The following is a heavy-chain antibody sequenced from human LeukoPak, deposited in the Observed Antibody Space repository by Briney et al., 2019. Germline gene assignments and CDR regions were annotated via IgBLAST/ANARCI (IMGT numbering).Heavy chain of an antibody. CDR2: ISAYNGNI. V-gene: IGHV1-18*01. J-gene: IGHJ6*03. CDR1: GYTFTSYG. D-gene: IGHD2-2*01. CDR3: AXXXXDQLENYYYYYMDV. Sequence: ASVKVSCKATGYTFTSYGISWVRQAPGQGLEWMGWISAYNGNINYAQKLQGRVTMTTDTSTSTAYMELRSLRSDDTAVYYCAXXXXDQLENYYYYYMDVWGKGTTVTVSS.